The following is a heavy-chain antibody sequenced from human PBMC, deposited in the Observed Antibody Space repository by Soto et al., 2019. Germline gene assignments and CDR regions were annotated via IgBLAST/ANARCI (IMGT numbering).Heavy chain of an antibody. D-gene: IGHD3-16*01. CDR1: GASISGSDG. CDR2: INHSGTT. Sequence: TSETLCLTYAVSGASISGSDGWDWVRQPPGKGLEWIGEINHSGTTIYNPSLKGRVIISVDESKNHFSLMLTSVTAADTAVYFCARDFKAPNDAWAFDYWGQGTLVTVSS. V-gene: IGHV4-4*02. J-gene: IGHJ4*02. CDR3: ARDFKAPNDAWAFDY.